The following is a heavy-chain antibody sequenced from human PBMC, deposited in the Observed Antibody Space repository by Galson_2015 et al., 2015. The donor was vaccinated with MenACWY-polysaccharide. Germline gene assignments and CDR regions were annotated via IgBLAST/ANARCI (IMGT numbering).Heavy chain of an antibody. CDR2: ISWNSDIK. D-gene: IGHD2-15*01. CDR3: AKGYSYSKSPVDH. J-gene: IGHJ4*02. Sequence: SLRLSCAASGFTFDDYAMHWVRQAPGKGLEWVSGISWNSDIKGYADSVKGRFTISRDSAKNSLYLQMNSLRPEDTALYYCAKGYSYSKSPVDHWGQGTLVTVSS. CDR1: GFTFDDYA. V-gene: IGHV3-9*01.